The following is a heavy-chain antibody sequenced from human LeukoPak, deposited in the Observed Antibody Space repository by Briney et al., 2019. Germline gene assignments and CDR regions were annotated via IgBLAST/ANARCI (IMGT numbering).Heavy chain of an antibody. CDR3: ARDRTYYYDSSGYPY. Sequence: GGSLRLSCAASGFTFSSYWMHWVRQAQGKGLVWVSRVNSDGSSTSYADSVKGRFTISRDNAKNTLYLQMNSLRAEDTAVYYCARDRTYYYDSSGYPYWGQGTLVTASS. D-gene: IGHD3-22*01. CDR2: VNSDGSST. J-gene: IGHJ4*02. CDR1: GFTFSSYW. V-gene: IGHV3-74*01.